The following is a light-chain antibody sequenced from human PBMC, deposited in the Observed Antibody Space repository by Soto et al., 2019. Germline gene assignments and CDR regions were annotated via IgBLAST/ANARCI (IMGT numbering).Light chain of an antibody. J-gene: IGLJ2*01. CDR2: LNSDGSH. Sequence: QLVLTQSPSASASLGASVKLTCTLSSGHSSYAIAWHQQQPEKGPRYLMKLNSDGSHSKGDGIPDRFSGSSSGAERYLTISSLQSEDEADYYCPTWGTGIPNVVFGGGTKLTVL. CDR3: PTWGTGIPNVV. CDR1: SGHSSYA. V-gene: IGLV4-69*01.